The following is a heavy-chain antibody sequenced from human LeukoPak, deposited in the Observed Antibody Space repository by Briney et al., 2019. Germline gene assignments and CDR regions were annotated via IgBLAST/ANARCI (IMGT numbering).Heavy chain of an antibody. J-gene: IGHJ4*02. V-gene: IGHV3-30*18. Sequence: GGSLRLSCAASGFTFSSYGMHWVRQAPGKGLEWVAVISYDGSNKYYADSVKGRFTISRDNSKNTLYLQTNSLRAEDTAVYYCAKTPYYDILSWGQGTLVTVSS. CDR3: AKTPYYDILS. CDR1: GFTFSSYG. D-gene: IGHD3-9*01. CDR2: ISYDGSNK.